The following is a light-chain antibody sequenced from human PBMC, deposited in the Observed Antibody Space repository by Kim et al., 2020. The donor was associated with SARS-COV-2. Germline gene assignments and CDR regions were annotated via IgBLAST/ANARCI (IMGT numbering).Light chain of an antibody. J-gene: IGLJ2*01. CDR1: KLGDKY. CDR3: QSWDSSTAV. Sequence: SYELTQLPSVSVSPGQTVSITCSGDKLGDKYACWYQQKPGQSPVLVIYQDSKRPSGIPERFSGSNSGNTATLTISGTQAMDEAEYYFQSWDSSTAVFGVG. CDR2: QDS. V-gene: IGLV3-1*01.